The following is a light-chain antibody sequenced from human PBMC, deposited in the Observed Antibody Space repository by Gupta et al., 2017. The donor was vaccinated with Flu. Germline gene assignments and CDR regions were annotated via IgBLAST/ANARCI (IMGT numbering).Light chain of an antibody. CDR2: GAS. CDR1: RSVASNY. Sequence: ERATLACRASRSVASNYLAWYQQKPGQAPRLVIYGASSRATGIPDRFSGSGSGTDVTLTISRLEPEDFAVYFCQQYGSSPLTFGGGTTVENK. CDR3: QQYGSSPLT. V-gene: IGKV3-20*01. J-gene: IGKJ4*01.